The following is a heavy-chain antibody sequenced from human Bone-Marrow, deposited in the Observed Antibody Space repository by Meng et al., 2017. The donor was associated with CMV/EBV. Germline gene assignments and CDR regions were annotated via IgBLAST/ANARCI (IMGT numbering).Heavy chain of an antibody. CDR2: LHNSGRT. J-gene: IGHJ6*02. V-gene: IGHV4-59*01. Sequence: SETLSLTCTVSGGSIASEYWSWIRQPPGKGLQWIAYLHNSGRTNYTPSLKSRVTLSVDTSKNQLSLKVRSVTAADTAVYDCARGHPAFSGVDVWGQGTTVTVSS. D-gene: IGHD2/OR15-2a*01. CDR1: GGSIASEY. CDR3: ARGHPAFSGVDV.